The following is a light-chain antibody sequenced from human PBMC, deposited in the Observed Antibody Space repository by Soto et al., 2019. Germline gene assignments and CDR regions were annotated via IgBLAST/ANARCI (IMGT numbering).Light chain of an antibody. V-gene: IGKV1-5*03. CDR1: QSISSW. J-gene: IGKJ1*01. CDR2: KAS. Sequence: DIQMTQSPSTLSASVGDRVTITCRASQSISSWLAWYQQKPGTAPKLLIYKASTLQSGVPSRFRGSGSGTEFTLTISSLQPDDSANYYCQQYNDNWTFGQGTKVEIK. CDR3: QQYNDNWT.